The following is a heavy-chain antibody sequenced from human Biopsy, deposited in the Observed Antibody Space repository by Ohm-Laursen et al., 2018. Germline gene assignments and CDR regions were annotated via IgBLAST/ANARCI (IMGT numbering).Heavy chain of an antibody. J-gene: IGHJ6*02. CDR1: GYSFTSLY. CDR2: ITPFNGNT. CDR3: ARSPLTGELGNNAMVV. D-gene: IGHD3-9*01. Sequence: SVKVSCKTSGYSFTSLYLHWVRQAPGQALEWMGWITPFNGNTNYAQKLQGRVTISRDTSMSTMSMELTSLRSEDTGMYYCARSPLTGELGNNAMVVWGQGTRVTVSS. V-gene: IGHV1-45*02.